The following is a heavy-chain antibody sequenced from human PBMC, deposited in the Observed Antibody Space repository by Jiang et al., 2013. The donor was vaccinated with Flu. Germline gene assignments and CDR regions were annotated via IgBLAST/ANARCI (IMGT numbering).Heavy chain of an antibody. Sequence: IYYADSVKGRFTISRDNAKNSLYLQMNSLRAEDTAVYYCARDRSGSYPFDYWGQGTLVTVSS. V-gene: IGHV3-21*01. CDR3: ARDRSGSYPFDY. D-gene: IGHD3-22*01. J-gene: IGHJ4*02. CDR2: I.